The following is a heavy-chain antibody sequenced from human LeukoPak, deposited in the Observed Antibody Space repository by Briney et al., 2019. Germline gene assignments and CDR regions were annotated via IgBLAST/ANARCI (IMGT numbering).Heavy chain of an antibody. CDR3: ARIRDGAFDI. Sequence: GINGGRQAPGQGREGMGWISAYDGDTNYAHKFQGRVTMTTDTSTRTASMELRSLRSDDTAVYYCARIRDGAFDIWGQGTMVTVSS. V-gene: IGHV1-18*01. CDR2: ISAYDGDT. D-gene: IGHD3-3*02. J-gene: IGHJ3*02. CDR1: G.